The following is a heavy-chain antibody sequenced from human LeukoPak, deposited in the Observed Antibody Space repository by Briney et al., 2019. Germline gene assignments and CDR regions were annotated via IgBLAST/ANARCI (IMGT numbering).Heavy chain of an antibody. D-gene: IGHD2-2*01. V-gene: IGHV3-30-3*01. CDR2: ISDDGTNK. J-gene: IGHJ1*01. CDR3: ARGSEGSCSSTSCPRYFQH. CDR1: GFTFSSYA. Sequence: GGSLRLSCAASGFTFSSYAFHWVRQAPGKGLEWVAVISDDGTNKNYGDSVKGRFTISRDNSKNTLYLQMNSLRAEDTAVYYCARGSEGSCSSTSCPRYFQHWGQGTLVTVSS.